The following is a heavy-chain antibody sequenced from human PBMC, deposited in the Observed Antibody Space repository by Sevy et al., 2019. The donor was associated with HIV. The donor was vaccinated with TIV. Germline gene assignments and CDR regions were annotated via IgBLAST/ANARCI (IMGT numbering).Heavy chain of an antibody. J-gene: IGHJ6*02. V-gene: IGHV3-23*01. CDR1: RFTFSNYA. CDR2: FSRSGGST. D-gene: IGHD2-2*01. CDR3: AKVDVVVPVADYGMDV. Sequence: GGSLRLSCAASRFTFSNYAMSWVRQAPGKGLEWVSSFSRSGGSTYYADSVKGRFTISRDNSKNTLYLQMNRLRAEDTAVYYCAKVDVVVPVADYGMDVWGQGTTVTVSS.